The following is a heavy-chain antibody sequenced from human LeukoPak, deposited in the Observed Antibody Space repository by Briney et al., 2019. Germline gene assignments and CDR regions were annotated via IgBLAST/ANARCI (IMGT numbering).Heavy chain of an antibody. J-gene: IGHJ4*02. V-gene: IGHV1-69*13. CDR3: ARWAGSREGVPFDY. Sequence: SVNVSCKASGGTFSSYAISWVRQAPGQGLEWMGGIIPIFGTANYAQKFQGRVTITADESTSTAYMELSSLRSEDTAVYYCARWAGSREGVPFDYWGQGTLVTVSS. D-gene: IGHD1-26*01. CDR1: GGTFSSYA. CDR2: IIPIFGTA.